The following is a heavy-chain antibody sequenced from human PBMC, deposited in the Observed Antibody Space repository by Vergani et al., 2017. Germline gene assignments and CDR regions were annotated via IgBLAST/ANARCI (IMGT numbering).Heavy chain of an antibody. CDR1: GYTFSTYG. D-gene: IGHD3-22*01. V-gene: IGHV1-69*06. CDR2: IIPIFGTA. CDR3: AREGNYYDSTGFGPGGSFD. Sequence: QVQLVQSGAEVKKPGASVKVSCKASGYTFSTYGISWVRQAPGQGLEWMGRIIPIFGTANYAQKFQGRVTITADKSTDTAYMELISLRPEDTAVYYCAREGNYYDSTGFGPGGSFDWGPGTLVTVSS. J-gene: IGHJ4*02.